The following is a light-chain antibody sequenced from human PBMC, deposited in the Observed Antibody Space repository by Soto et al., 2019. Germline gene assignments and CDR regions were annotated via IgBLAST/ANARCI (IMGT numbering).Light chain of an antibody. CDR3: GTWDSSLSAVV. Sequence: AQRPAVYAAPGRKVTISCSGSSSNIGNNYVSWYQQLPGTAPKLLIYDNNKRPSGIPDRFSGSKSGTSATLGITGLQTGDEADYYCGTWDSSLSAVVFGGGTKVTVL. CDR1: SSNIGNNY. J-gene: IGLJ2*01. V-gene: IGLV1-51*01. CDR2: DNN.